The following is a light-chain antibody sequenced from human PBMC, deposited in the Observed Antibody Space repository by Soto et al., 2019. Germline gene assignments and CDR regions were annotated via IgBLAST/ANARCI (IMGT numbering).Light chain of an antibody. Sequence: QSVLTQPPSVSGAPGQRVTISCTGSSSNIGAGYDVHWYQQLPQTAPKLLIYGNNNRPSGVPDRFSGSKSGTSASLAITGLQAEDEADYYCQSYDTSLRVVFGGGTTLTVL. V-gene: IGLV1-40*01. J-gene: IGLJ2*01. CDR2: GNN. CDR3: QSYDTSLRVV. CDR1: SSNIGAGYD.